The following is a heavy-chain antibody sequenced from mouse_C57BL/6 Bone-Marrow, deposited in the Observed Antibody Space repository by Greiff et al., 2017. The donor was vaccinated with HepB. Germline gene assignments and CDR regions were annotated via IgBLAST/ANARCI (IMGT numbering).Heavy chain of an antibody. V-gene: IGHV10-3*01. CDR3: GVVVASYYYAMDY. J-gene: IGHJ4*01. D-gene: IGHD1-1*01. CDR2: IRSKSSNYAT. Sequence: EVMLVESGGGLVQPKGSLKLSCAASGFTFNTYAIHWVRQAPGKGLEWVVRIRSKSSNYATYYADSVKDRFTISRDDSQSMLYLQMNNLKTEDTAMYYCGVVVASYYYAMDYWGQGTSVTVSS. CDR1: GFTFNTYA.